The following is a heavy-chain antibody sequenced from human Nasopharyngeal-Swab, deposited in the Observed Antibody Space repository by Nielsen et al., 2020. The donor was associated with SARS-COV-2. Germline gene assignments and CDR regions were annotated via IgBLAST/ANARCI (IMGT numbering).Heavy chain of an antibody. CDR1: GFTFSNAW. CDR3: TTSEEPHYFDY. V-gene: IGHV3-15*01. CDR2: IKSKTDGGTT. Sequence: GGSLRLSCAASGFTFSNAWMSWVRQAPGKGLEWVGRIKSKTDGGTTDYAAPVKGRFTISRDDSKNTLYLQMNSLKTEGTAVYYCTTSEEPHYFDYWGQGTLVTVSS. J-gene: IGHJ4*02.